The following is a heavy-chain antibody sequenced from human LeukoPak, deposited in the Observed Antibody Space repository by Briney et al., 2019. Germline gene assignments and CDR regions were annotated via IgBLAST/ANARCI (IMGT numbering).Heavy chain of an antibody. Sequence: TSETLSLTCTVSGGSISSSSYYWGWIRQPPGKGLEWIGSIYYSGSTYYNPSLKSRVTISVDTSKNQFSLKLSSVTTADTAVYYCAREPYGATVVDYWGQGTLVTVSS. CDR3: AREPYGATVVDY. CDR2: IYYSGST. CDR1: GGSISSSSYY. D-gene: IGHD4-11*01. J-gene: IGHJ4*02. V-gene: IGHV4-39*07.